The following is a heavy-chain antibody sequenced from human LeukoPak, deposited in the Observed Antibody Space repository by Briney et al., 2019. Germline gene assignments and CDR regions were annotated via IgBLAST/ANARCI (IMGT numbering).Heavy chain of an antibody. D-gene: IGHD1-7*01. V-gene: IGHV3-23*01. CDR3: AKAGGNSFFDY. CDR2: INPGGGST. CDR1: GVTFSSYA. Sequence: GGSLRLSCAASGVTFSSYAMNWVRQGPGKGLEWVSAINPGGGSTYYADSVKGRFTISRDNSKNTLHLQMNSLRAEDTAVYYCAKAGGNSFFDYWGQGTLVTVSS. J-gene: IGHJ4*02.